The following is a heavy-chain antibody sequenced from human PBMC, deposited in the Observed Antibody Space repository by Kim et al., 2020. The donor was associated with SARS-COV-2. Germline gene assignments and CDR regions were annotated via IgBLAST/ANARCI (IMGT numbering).Heavy chain of an antibody. Sequence: ASVKVSCKASGYTFTSYGISWVRQAPGQGLEWMGWISAYNGNTNYAQKLQGRVTMTTDTSTSTAYMELRSLRSDDTAVYYCARVVTMVRGAAVVAFDIWGQGTMVTVSS. J-gene: IGHJ3*02. D-gene: IGHD3-10*01. CDR1: GYTFTSYG. V-gene: IGHV1-18*04. CDR3: ARVVTMVRGAAVVAFDI. CDR2: ISAYNGNT.